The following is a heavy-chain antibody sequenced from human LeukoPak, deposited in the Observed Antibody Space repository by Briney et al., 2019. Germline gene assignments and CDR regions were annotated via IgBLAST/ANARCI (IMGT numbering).Heavy chain of an antibody. CDR1: GVSISSYY. D-gene: IGHD4-11*01. J-gene: IGHJ4*02. Sequence: SETLSLTCTVSGVSISSYYWSWIRQPPGKGLEWIWYIYYSGSTNYNPSLKSRVTISVDTSKNQFSLKLSSVTAADTAVYYCARATRGFHYFDYWGQGTLVTVSS. CDR2: IYYSGST. V-gene: IGHV4-59*01. CDR3: ARATRGFHYFDY.